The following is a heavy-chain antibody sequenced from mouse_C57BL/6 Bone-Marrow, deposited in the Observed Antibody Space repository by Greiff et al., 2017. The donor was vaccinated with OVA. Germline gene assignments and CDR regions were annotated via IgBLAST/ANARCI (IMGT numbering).Heavy chain of an antibody. CDR1: GFNIKDDY. D-gene: IGHD1-1*01. CDR3: TTCFTTVVATDYFDY. CDR2: IDPENGDT. Sequence: EVQLQQSGAELVRPGASVKLSCTASGFNIKDDYMHWVKQRPEQGLEWIGWIDPENGDTEYASKFQGKATITADTSSNTAYLQLSSLTSEDTAVYYCTTCFTTVVATDYFDYWGQGTTLTVSS. V-gene: IGHV14-4*01. J-gene: IGHJ2*01.